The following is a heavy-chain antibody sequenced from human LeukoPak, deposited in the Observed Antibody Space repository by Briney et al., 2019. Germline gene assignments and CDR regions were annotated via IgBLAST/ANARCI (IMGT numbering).Heavy chain of an antibody. Sequence: GGSLRLSCAASGFTFSSYGMNWVRQAPGKGLEWVSSISSSSSYIYYADSVKGRFTISRDNAKNSLYLQMNSLRAEDTAVYYCARVHYYDSSGYSHWGQGTLVTVSS. CDR1: GFTFSSYG. V-gene: IGHV3-21*01. CDR2: ISSSSSYI. J-gene: IGHJ4*02. D-gene: IGHD3-22*01. CDR3: ARVHYYDSSGYSH.